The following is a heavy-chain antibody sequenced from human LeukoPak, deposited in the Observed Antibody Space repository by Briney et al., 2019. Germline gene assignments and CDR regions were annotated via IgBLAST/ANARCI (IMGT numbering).Heavy chain of an antibody. CDR2: IYYSGST. V-gene: IGHV4-31*03. CDR1: GASLSSGGYY. CDR3: ARGGYYYDDGMDV. Sequence: SETLSLTCTVSGASLSSGGYYWSWLRQHPGKGLEWIGYIYYSGSTCYNPSLKRRVTISIDPSKNQFTLKLSSVTAADTAGYYCARGGYYYDDGMDVWGQGTPVTVSS. J-gene: IGHJ6*02. D-gene: IGHD5-12*01.